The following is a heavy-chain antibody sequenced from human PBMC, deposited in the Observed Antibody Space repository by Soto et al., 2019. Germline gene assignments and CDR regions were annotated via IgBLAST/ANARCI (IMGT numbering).Heavy chain of an antibody. Sequence: SETLSLTCAVSGDSITGDNWWSWVRQPPGKGLEWIGEIYHSGSTKYNPSLKSRVTISVDKSKNQFSLKLSSVTAADTAVYYCASVRGGYYYGMDVWGQGTTVTVSS. V-gene: IGHV4-4*02. J-gene: IGHJ6*02. CDR2: IYHSGST. CDR3: ASVRGGYYYGMDV. CDR1: GDSITGDNW. D-gene: IGHD3-10*02.